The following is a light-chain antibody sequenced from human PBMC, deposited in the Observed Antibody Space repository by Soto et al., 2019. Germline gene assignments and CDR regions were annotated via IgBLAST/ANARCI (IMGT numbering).Light chain of an antibody. CDR2: EGS. V-gene: IGLV2-23*01. J-gene: IGLJ1*01. CDR1: SSDVGSYNL. CDR3: CSYAGSSTYV. Sequence: QSALSHPASVSGSPGQSITISCTGTSSDVGSYNLVSWYQQHPGKAPKLMIYEGSKRPSGVSNRFSGSKPGNTASLTISGLQAEDEADYYCCSYAGSSTYVFGTGTKVTVL.